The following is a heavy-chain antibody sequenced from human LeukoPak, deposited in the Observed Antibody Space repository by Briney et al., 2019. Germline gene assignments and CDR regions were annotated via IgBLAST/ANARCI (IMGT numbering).Heavy chain of an antibody. CDR1: GYTFTGYH. Sequence: ASVKVSCKASGYTFTGYHMHWVRQAPGQGLEWMGRINPNSGDTNYVQKFQGRVTMTRDTSISTAYMELSRLRSDDTAVYYCARRYCSSTSCLFDYWGQGTLVTVSS. J-gene: IGHJ4*02. D-gene: IGHD2-2*01. V-gene: IGHV1-2*06. CDR3: ARRYCSSTSCLFDY. CDR2: INPNSGDT.